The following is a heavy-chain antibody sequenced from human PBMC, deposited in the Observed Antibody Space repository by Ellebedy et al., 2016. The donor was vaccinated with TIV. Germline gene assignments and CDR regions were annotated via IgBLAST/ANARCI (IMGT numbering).Heavy chain of an antibody. CDR1: GFTFSDYY. J-gene: IGHJ6*04. CDR3: ARSVGGKMDV. CDR2: ISTSGGTV. V-gene: IGHV3-11*01. Sequence: GESLKISXAASGFTFSDYYMTWIRQAPGEGLEWVSYISTSGGTVYHADSVKGRFTISRDNAKNSLFLQMNSLRAEDTAVYYCARSVGGKMDVWGKGTTVTVSS.